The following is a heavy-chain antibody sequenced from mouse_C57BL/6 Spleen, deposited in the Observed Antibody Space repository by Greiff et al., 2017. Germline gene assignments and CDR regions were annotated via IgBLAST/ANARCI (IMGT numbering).Heavy chain of an antibody. V-gene: IGHV1-55*01. J-gene: IGHJ2*01. CDR2: IYPGSGST. CDR1: GYTFTSYW. CDR3: AREGGWLLLFDY. Sequence: QVQLQQPGAELVKPGASVKMSCKASGYTFTSYWITWVKQRPGQGLEWIGDIYPGSGSTNYNEKFKSKATLTVDTSSSTAYMQLSSLTSEDSAVYYCAREGGWLLLFDYWGQGTTLTVSS. D-gene: IGHD2-3*01.